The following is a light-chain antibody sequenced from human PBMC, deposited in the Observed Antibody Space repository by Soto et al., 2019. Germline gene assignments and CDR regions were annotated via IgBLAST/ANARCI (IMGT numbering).Light chain of an antibody. CDR3: QQYNNWPPWT. CDR1: QTLTSTY. V-gene: IGKV3-15*01. CDR2: GAS. J-gene: IGKJ1*01. Sequence: EIVLTQSPGTLSVSPGERATLSCTASQTLTSTYLAWYQQKVGQAPRLLIYGASTRATGIPARFSGSGSGTEFTLTISSLQSEDFAVYYCQQYNNWPPWTFGQGTKVDI.